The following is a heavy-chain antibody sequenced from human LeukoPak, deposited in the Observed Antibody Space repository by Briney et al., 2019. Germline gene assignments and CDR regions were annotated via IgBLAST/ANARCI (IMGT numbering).Heavy chain of an antibody. J-gene: IGHJ4*02. CDR1: GFTFSGYG. CDR3: ARDLGAVAGNFDY. Sequence: GGSLRLSCAASGFTFSGYGMHWVRQAPGKGLEWGAVIWYDGSNKYYADSVKGRFTISRDNSKSTLYLQMNSLRAEDTAVYYCARDLGAVAGNFDYWGQGTLVTVSS. V-gene: IGHV3-33*01. CDR2: IWYDGSNK. D-gene: IGHD6-19*01.